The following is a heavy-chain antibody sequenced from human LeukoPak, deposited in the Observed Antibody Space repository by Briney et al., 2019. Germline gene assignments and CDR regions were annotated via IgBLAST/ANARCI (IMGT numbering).Heavy chain of an antibody. CDR3: ARGHDSSGYSYYFDY. J-gene: IGHJ4*02. V-gene: IGHV4-34*01. CDR1: GGSFSGYY. Sequence: PSETLSLTCAVYGGSFSGYYWSWIRQPPGKGLEWIGEINHSGSTNYNPSLKSRVTISVDTSKNQFSLKLSSVTAADTAVYYCARGHDSSGYSYYFDYWGQGTLVTVSS. CDR2: INHSGST. D-gene: IGHD3-22*01.